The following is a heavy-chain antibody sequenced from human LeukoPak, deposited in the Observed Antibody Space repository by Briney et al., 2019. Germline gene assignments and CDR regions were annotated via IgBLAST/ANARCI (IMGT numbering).Heavy chain of an antibody. Sequence: PGRSLRLSCSASGFSFTSFSMHWVRQAPGKGLEYVLGISTNGDDTYFADSVKGRFAISRDNSKNTLYLQMSSLRADDTAMYYCVKEDSYYYDTSGYYPRNYYFDYWGQGTLVTVSS. CDR1: GFSFTSFS. D-gene: IGHD3-22*01. CDR3: VKEDSYYYDTSGYYPRNYYFDY. V-gene: IGHV3-64D*06. J-gene: IGHJ4*02. CDR2: ISTNGDDT.